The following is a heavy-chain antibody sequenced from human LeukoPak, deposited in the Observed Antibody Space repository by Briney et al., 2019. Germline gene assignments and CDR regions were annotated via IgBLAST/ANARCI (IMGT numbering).Heavy chain of an antibody. D-gene: IGHD1-1*01. CDR1: GFTFSSYG. CDR3: AKGLERESRLDS. Sequence: GGSLRLSCAASGFTFSSYGMHWVRQAPGKGLEWVTFIRSDGSNKYYADSLKGRFTISRDNSKNTLYLQMNSLRAEDTALYYCAKGLERESRLDSWGQGTLVTVSS. J-gene: IGHJ4*02. V-gene: IGHV3-30*02. CDR2: IRSDGSNK.